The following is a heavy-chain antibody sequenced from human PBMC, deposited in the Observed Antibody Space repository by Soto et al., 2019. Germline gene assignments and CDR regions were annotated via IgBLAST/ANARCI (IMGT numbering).Heavy chain of an antibody. D-gene: IGHD3-22*01. CDR2: IYWDGDK. J-gene: IGHJ6*03. V-gene: IGHV2-5*02. CDR1: GFSLNTSGVG. Sequence: QITLKESGPTPVKPSQTLTLTCTFSGFSLNTSGVGVGWIRQPPGKAMEWLALIYWDGDKRYSPSLKTRLTITKDTTQSHVALQMTNIDPADTATFVCSRTYIITWCDCYCCLDVWGAGTTVTVSS. CDR3: SRTYIITWCDCYCCLDV.